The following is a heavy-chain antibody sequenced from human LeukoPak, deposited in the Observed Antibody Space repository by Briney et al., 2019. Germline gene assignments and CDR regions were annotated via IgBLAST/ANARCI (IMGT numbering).Heavy chain of an antibody. D-gene: IGHD1-26*01. Sequence: PGGSLRLSCAASGFTFSTSWMSWVRQAPGKGLEWVANIKQDGSEKYYVDSVKGRFTISRDNAKNSLYLQMNSLRAEDTAVYYCARNPPRYFNWGQGTLVTVSS. J-gene: IGHJ4*02. CDR2: IKQDGSEK. V-gene: IGHV3-7*05. CDR1: GFTFSTSW. CDR3: ARNPPRYFN.